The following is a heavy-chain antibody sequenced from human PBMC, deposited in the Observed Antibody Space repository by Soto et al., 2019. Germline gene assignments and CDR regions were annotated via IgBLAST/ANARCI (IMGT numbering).Heavy chain of an antibody. CDR1: GFSFNTYE. J-gene: IGHJ4*02. D-gene: IGHD1-26*01. Sequence: EVQLVESGGGLVQPGGSLRLSCAASGFSFNTYEMNWVRQAPGQGLEWVSYISTSGSTIYYADSVKGRFTISRDNGKNSLYLQMNSLRAEDTAVYYCAYGGSCDYWGQGTQVNVSS. V-gene: IGHV3-48*03. CDR2: ISTSGSTI. CDR3: AYGGSCDY.